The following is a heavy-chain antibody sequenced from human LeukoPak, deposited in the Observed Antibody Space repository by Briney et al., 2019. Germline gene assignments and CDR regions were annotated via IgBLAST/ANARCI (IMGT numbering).Heavy chain of an antibody. CDR3: ARVIVGATSSSYYYYMDV. D-gene: IGHD1-26*01. V-gene: IGHV6-1*01. J-gene: IGHJ6*03. CDR1: GDSVSSNSAA. Sequence: SQTLSLTCAISGDSVSSNSAAWNWIRQSPSRGLEWLGRTYYRSKWYNDYAVSVKSRITINPDTSKNQFSLQLNSVTAADTAVYYCARVIVGATSSSYYYYMDVWGKGTTVTVSS. CDR2: TYYRSKWYN.